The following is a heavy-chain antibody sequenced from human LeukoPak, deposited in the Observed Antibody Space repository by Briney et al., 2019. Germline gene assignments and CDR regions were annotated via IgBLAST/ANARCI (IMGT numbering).Heavy chain of an antibody. CDR2: INPNSGGT. CDR3: ARDQSLTITMVRGDPNYYYYYMDV. D-gene: IGHD3-10*01. V-gene: IGHV1-2*02. J-gene: IGHJ6*03. CDR1: GYTFTGYY. Sequence: ASVKVSCKASGYTFTGYYIHWVRQAPGQGLEWMGWINPNSGGTNYAQKFQGRVTMTRDTSISTAYMELSRLRSDDTAVYCCARDQSLTITMVRGDPNYYYYYMDVWGKGTTVTISS.